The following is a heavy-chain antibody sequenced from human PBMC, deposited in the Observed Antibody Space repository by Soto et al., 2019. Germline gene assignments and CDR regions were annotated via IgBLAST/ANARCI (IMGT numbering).Heavy chain of an antibody. Sequence: PSETLSLTCTVSGASISDYNWSWIRQPPGRGLEWIGYIYYNGRTNYNPSLKSRVTISLDTSKNWISLNLRSVTAADTAVYYCATLNYYDATDYFESWGQGTLVTVSS. CDR3: ATLNYYDATDYFES. J-gene: IGHJ4*02. V-gene: IGHV4-59*01. CDR2: IYYNGRT. D-gene: IGHD3-22*01. CDR1: GASISDYN.